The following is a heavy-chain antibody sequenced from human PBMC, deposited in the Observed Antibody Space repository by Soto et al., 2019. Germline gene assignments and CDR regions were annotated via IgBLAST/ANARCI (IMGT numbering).Heavy chain of an antibody. CDR2: ISGSGGST. J-gene: IGHJ4*02. V-gene: IGHV3-23*01. CDR3: AKGIGGGYYDFWSGDGDS. Sequence: EVQLLESGGGLVQPGGSLRLSCAASGFTFSSYAMSWVRQAPGKGLEWVSGISGSGGSTYYADSVKGRFTISRDNSKNTLYLQMNSLRAEDTAVYYCAKGIGGGYYDFWSGDGDSWGQGTLVTVSS. D-gene: IGHD3-3*01. CDR1: GFTFSSYA.